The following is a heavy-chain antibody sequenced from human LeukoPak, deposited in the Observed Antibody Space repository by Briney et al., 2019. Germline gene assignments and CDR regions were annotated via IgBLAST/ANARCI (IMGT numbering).Heavy chain of an antibody. V-gene: IGHV3-23*01. CDR2: MSGSGGMT. CDR1: GFTFSSFD. J-gene: IGHJ4*02. D-gene: IGHD3-22*01. CDR3: AKGPFFYYDASGYNYFDS. Sequence: GGSLRLSCAASGFTFSSFDMSWLRQAPGEGLEWVSAMSGSGGMTYSADSVKGRFTPSRDNSKDTLYLQMNNLRVEDTAIYYCAKGPFFYYDASGYNYFDSWGQGTLVTVSS.